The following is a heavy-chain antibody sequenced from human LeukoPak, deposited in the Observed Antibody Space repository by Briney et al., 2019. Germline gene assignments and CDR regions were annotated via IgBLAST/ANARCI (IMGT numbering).Heavy chain of an antibody. V-gene: IGHV3-21*01. CDR1: GFTFSSYS. CDR2: ISSSSSYI. Sequence: PGGSLRLFCAASGFTFSSYSMNWVRQAPGKGLEWVSSISSSSSYIYYADSVKGRFTISRDNAKNSLYLQMNSLRAEDTAVYYCARGVVPAKYYYYYYMDVWGKGTTVTVSS. J-gene: IGHJ6*03. CDR3: ARGVVPAKYYYYYYMDV. D-gene: IGHD2-2*01.